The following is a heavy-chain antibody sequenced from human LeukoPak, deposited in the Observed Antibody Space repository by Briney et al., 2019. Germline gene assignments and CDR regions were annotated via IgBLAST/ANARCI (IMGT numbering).Heavy chain of an antibody. J-gene: IGHJ5*02. D-gene: IGHD6-6*01. V-gene: IGHV3-23*01. Sequence: GGSLRLSCAASGFTFSNYAMSWVRQAPGKGLEWVSGISGSGGSTYYADSVKGRFTISRDNSKNTLYLQMNSLRAEDTAVYYCAKDRSSSSGRSDPWGQGTLVTVSS. CDR2: ISGSGGST. CDR3: AKDRSSSSGRSDP. CDR1: GFTFSNYA.